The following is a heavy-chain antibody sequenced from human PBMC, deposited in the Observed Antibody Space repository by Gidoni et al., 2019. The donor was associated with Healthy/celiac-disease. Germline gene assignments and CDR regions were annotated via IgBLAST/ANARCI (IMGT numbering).Heavy chain of an antibody. D-gene: IGHD2-15*01. Sequence: QVQLVQSGAEVKKPGASVKVSCKASGYTFTGYYMHWVRPAPGQGLEWMGWINPNSGGTNYAQKFQGWVTMTRDTSISTAYMELSRLRSDDTAVYYCARATCSGGSCYDAFDIWGQGTMVTVSS. CDR3: ARATCSGGSCYDAFDI. V-gene: IGHV1-2*04. CDR1: GYTFTGYY. CDR2: INPNSGGT. J-gene: IGHJ3*02.